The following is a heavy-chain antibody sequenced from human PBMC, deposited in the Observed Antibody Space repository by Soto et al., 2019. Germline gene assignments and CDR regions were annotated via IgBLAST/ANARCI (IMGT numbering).Heavy chain of an antibody. D-gene: IGHD3-16*01. CDR1: GFTFSGYW. J-gene: IGHJ4*02. Sequence: EVQLVESGGGLVQPGGSLRLSCAASGFTFSGYWMHWVRQAPGKGLTWVSRINSDGTYTSSEDSVRGRFTIYRDDARNTLYLQKNSLRIEDTAVYYCTRALDGMMANAYGGQGTLVTVSS. V-gene: IGHV3-74*01. CDR2: INSDGTYT. CDR3: TRALDGMMANAY.